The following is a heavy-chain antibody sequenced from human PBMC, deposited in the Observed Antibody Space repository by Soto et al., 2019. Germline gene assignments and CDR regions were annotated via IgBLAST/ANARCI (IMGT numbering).Heavy chain of an antibody. D-gene: IGHD4-17*01. CDR2: VTRSGST. V-gene: IGHV4-4*02. CDR1: GGYISSNNW. CDR3: ARQKVSRFYGEVDFFDY. J-gene: IGHJ4*02. Sequence: PSVTLSVTCAVAGGYISSNNWWSWVRKSPGKGLEWIGEVTRSGSTNYNPSLKSRVTISIDTSNKHLSLHLSSVTAADTAVYYCARQKVSRFYGEVDFFDYWGLGTLVTVSS.